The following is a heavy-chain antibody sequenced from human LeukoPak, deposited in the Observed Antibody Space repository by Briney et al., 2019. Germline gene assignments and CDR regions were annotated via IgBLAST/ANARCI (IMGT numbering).Heavy chain of an antibody. CDR2: VKQDGTEK. CDR1: GFTFRGYW. CDR3: ASLYDYGDNWFDP. D-gene: IGHD4-17*01. Sequence: PGGSLRLSCEASGFTFRGYWMTWVRQAPGKGLEWVANVKQDGTEKFYVDSVKGRFTISRDNAKNSLYLQMNSLRAEDTAVYYCASLYDYGDNWFDPWGQGTLVTVSS. J-gene: IGHJ5*02. V-gene: IGHV3-7*01.